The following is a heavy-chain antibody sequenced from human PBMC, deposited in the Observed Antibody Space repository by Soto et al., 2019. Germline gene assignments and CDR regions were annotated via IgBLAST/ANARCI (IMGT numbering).Heavy chain of an antibody. D-gene: IGHD4-17*01. Sequence: PSETLSLTCTVSGGSISSGDYYWSWIRQPPGKGLEWIGYIYYSGSTYYNPSLKSRVTISVDTSKNQFSLKLSSVTAADTAVYYCARRTTVAWGPVYWGQGTLVTVSS. CDR1: GGSISSGDYY. V-gene: IGHV4-30-4*01. CDR3: ARRTTVAWGPVY. CDR2: IYYSGST. J-gene: IGHJ4*02.